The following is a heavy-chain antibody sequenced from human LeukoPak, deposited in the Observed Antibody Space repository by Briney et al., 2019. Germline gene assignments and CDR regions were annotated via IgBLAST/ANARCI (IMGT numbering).Heavy chain of an antibody. CDR3: ARDKGSYYFDY. V-gene: IGHV4-59*01. CDR1: GGSISSYY. J-gene: IGHJ4*02. Sequence: SETLSLTCTVSGGSISSYYWSWIRQPPGKGLEWIGYIYYSGSTNYNPSLKSRVTISVDPSKNQFSLKLSSVTAADTAVYYCARDKGSYYFDYWGQGTLVTVSS. D-gene: IGHD1-26*01. CDR2: IYYSGST.